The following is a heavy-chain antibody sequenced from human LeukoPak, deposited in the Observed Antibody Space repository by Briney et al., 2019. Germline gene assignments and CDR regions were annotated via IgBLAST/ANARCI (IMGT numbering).Heavy chain of an antibody. CDR3: ARQTGSGLFTLP. J-gene: IGHJ4*02. CDR1: GVSISSSNSY. Sequence: PSETLSLTCTVSGVSISSSNSYWGWIRQPPGKGLEWIGSIYYTGSTYYNASLKSRVTISIDTSKNQISLRLTSVTATDTAMYYCARQTGSGLFTLPGGQGTLVTVSS. V-gene: IGHV4-39*01. D-gene: IGHD3/OR15-3a*01. CDR2: IYYTGST.